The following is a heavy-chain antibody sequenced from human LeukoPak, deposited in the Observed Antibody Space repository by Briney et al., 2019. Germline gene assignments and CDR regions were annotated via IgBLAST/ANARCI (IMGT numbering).Heavy chain of an antibody. Sequence: PSETLSLTCTVSGGSISSYYWSWIRRPPGKGLEWIGYIYYSGSTNYNPSLKSRVTISVDTSKNQFSLKLSSVTAADTAVYYCARSSHNYYGSGSSDVYWGQGTLVTVSS. D-gene: IGHD3-10*01. CDR2: IYYSGST. CDR3: ARSSHNYYGSGSSDVY. V-gene: IGHV4-59*01. J-gene: IGHJ4*02. CDR1: GGSISSYY.